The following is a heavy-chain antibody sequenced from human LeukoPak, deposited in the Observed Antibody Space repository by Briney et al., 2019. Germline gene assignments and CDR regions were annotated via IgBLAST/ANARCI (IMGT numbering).Heavy chain of an antibody. Sequence: GGSLRLSCAASGFTFSSYAMHWVRQAPGKGLEWVAVISYDGSNKYYADSVKGRFTISRDNSKNTLYLQMNSLRAEDTAVYYCARDLGDSSSPDYWGQGTLVTVSS. CDR1: GFTFSSYA. J-gene: IGHJ4*02. D-gene: IGHD6-6*01. CDR3: ARDLGDSSSPDY. CDR2: ISYDGSNK. V-gene: IGHV3-30-3*01.